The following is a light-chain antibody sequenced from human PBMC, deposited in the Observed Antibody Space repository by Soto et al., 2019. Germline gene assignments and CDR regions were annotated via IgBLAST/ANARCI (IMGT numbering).Light chain of an antibody. CDR1: QGIANY. Sequence: DIQMTQSPSSLSASVGDKVTITCRASQGIANYLAWYQHKPGKVPNLLIYAASTLQSGVPSRFSGGGSGTDFILTISSLQPEDFATYYCLQDYSFPLTFGGGTKVDIK. J-gene: IGKJ4*01. V-gene: IGKV1-27*01. CDR3: LQDYSFPLT. CDR2: AAS.